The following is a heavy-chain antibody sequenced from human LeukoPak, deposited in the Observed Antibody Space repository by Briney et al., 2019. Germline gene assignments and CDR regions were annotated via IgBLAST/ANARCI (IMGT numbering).Heavy chain of an antibody. D-gene: IGHD3-22*01. J-gene: IGHJ4*02. V-gene: IGHV3-21*01. CDR1: GFTFSSYS. CDR3: ARDLYDSGGYSSPIDY. CDR2: FSSSSNHI. Sequence: GGSLRLSCAASGFTFSSYSMNWVRQAPGKGLEWVSSFSSSSNHIHSADSVKRRFTLSRDNAKNSLYLQMDSLRAEDTAVYYCARDLYDSGGYSSPIDYWGQGTLVTVSS.